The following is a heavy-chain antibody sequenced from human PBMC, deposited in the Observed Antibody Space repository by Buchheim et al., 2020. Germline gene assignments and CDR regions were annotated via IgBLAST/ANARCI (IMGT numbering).Heavy chain of an antibody. V-gene: IGHV4-34*01. CDR1: GGSFSGYY. CDR3: ARGFSDFWSGYTIPFDY. D-gene: IGHD3-3*01. J-gene: IGHJ4*02. CDR2: INHSGST. Sequence: QVQLQQWGAGLLKPSETLSHTCAVYGGSFSGYYWSWIRQPPGKGLEWIGEINHSGSTNYNPSLKSRVTISVDTSKNQFSLKLSSVTAADTAVYYCARGFSDFWSGYTIPFDYWGQGTL.